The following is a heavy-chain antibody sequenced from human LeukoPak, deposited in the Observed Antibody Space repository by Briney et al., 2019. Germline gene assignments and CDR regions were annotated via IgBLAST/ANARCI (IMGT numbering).Heavy chain of an antibody. J-gene: IGHJ4*02. D-gene: IGHD6-19*01. Sequence: ASVKVSCKASGYTFTSYYMHWVRQAPGQGLEWMGIINPNGGSTSYAQKFQGRVTMTRDTSTSTVYMELSSLRSEDTAVYYCARENRVARKGIAVAGTPIPHGYWGQGTLVTVSS. V-gene: IGHV1-46*01. CDR1: GYTFTSYY. CDR2: INPNGGST. CDR3: ARENRVARKGIAVAGTPIPHGY.